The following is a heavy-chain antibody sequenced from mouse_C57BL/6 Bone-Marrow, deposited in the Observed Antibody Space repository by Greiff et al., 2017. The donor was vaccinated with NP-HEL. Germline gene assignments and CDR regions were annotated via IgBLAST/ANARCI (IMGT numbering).Heavy chain of an antibody. V-gene: IGHV1-61*01. CDR3: ARDKGFAY. D-gene: IGHD1-3*01. Sequence: QVQLQQPGAELVRPGSSVKLSCKASGYTFTSYWMDWVKQRPGQGLEWIGNIYPSDSETHYNQKFKDKATLTADKSSSTAYMQLSSLTSVDSAVYYFARDKGFAYWGQGTLVTVSA. J-gene: IGHJ3*01. CDR1: GYTFTSYW. CDR2: IYPSDSET.